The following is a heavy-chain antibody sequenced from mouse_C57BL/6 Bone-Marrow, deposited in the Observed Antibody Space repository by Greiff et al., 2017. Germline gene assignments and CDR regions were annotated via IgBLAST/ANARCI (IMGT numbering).Heavy chain of an antibody. J-gene: IGHJ3*01. CDR3: ARHGGAAWFAY. CDR1: GFTFSDYG. CDR2: ISNLSYSI. V-gene: IGHV5-15*01. Sequence: EVTLQESGGGLVQPGGSLKLSCAASGFTFSDYGMAWVRQAPRKGPEWVAFISNLSYSIYYADTVTCRFTISRENAKNTLYLEMISLRSEDTAMYYCARHGGAAWFAYWGQGTLVTVSA.